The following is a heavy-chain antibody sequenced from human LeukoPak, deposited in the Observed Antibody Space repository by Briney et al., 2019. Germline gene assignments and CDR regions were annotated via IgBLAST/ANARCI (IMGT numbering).Heavy chain of an antibody. Sequence: SQTLSLTCTVSGGSISSGGYYWSWIRQHPGKGLEWIGYVYYSGSTFYNPSLQSRVTISVDTSKNHFSLKLSSVTAADTAVYYCAREANNYDNPLNGFDIWGQGALVTVSS. J-gene: IGHJ3*02. CDR2: VYYSGST. CDR1: GGSISSGGYY. V-gene: IGHV4-31*03. CDR3: AREANNYDNPLNGFDI. D-gene: IGHD3-22*01.